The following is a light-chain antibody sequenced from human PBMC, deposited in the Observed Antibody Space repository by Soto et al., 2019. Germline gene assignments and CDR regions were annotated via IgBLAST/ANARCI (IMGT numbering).Light chain of an antibody. J-gene: IGLJ2*01. V-gene: IGLV2-23*01. Sequence: QSALTQPASVSGSPGQSITISCTGTSSDVGSYNLVSWYQQHPGKAPKLMIYEDIERPSGVSNRFSGSKSGNTASLTISGIQTEDEADYYCCSYAGGTSVVFGGWTKVTVL. CDR2: EDI. CDR3: CSYAGGTSVV. CDR1: SSDVGSYNL.